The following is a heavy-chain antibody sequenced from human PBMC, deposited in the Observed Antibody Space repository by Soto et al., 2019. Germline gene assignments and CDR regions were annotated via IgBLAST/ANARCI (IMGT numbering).Heavy chain of an antibody. CDR1: GYIFTKYY. CDR2: INGYNGKA. J-gene: IGHJ4*02. CDR3: VRWDGFFGAGGVH. D-gene: IGHD3-16*01. Sequence: QVQLVQSVTELRKPGASVKLSCKASGYIFTKYYIAWVRQAPGHGLEWMGMINGYNGKANYGQDFRGRVIMATDTSTNLAYMELRSLTSGATGVYYGVRWDGFFGAGGVHWGQGTLVTVS. V-gene: IGHV1-18*01.